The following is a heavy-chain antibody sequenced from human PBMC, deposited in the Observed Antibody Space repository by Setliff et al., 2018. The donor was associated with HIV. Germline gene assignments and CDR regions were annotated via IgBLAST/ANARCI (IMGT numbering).Heavy chain of an antibody. J-gene: IGHJ4*02. CDR1: GGSFSGNY. CDR3: ARGGGYDRSGYYPFDY. CDR2: INYSGTT. Sequence: SETLSLTCAIYGGSFSGNYWSWIRQPPGKGLEWIGEINYSGTTNHNPFLKSRVTISVDTSKNQFSLKLSSVTAADTAVYYCARGGGYDRSGYYPFDYWGQGTPVTVSS. V-gene: IGHV4-34*01. D-gene: IGHD3-22*01.